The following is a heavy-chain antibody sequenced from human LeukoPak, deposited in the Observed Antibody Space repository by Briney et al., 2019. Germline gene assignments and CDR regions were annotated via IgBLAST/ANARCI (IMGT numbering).Heavy chain of an antibody. Sequence: GGSLRLSCAASGFTFSSYAMHWVRQAPGKGLEWVAVISYDGSNKYYADSVKGRFTISRDNSKNTLYLQMNSLRAEDTAVYYCARDYWVPMTTVTTGIDYWGQGTLVTVSS. CDR2: ISYDGSNK. CDR3: ARDYWVPMTTVTTGIDY. J-gene: IGHJ4*02. D-gene: IGHD4-17*01. V-gene: IGHV3-30-3*01. CDR1: GFTFSSYA.